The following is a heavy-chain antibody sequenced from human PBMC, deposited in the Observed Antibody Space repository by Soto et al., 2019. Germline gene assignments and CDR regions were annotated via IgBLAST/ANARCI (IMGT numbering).Heavy chain of an antibody. J-gene: IGHJ4*02. Sequence: PSETLSLTCAVSGGSISSSNCWSWVRQPPGKGLEWIGEIYHSVSTNYNPSLKSRVTISVDKSKNQFSLKLSSVTAADTAVYYCAGRDLNCDIDYSGQRTLLGLSS. CDR1: GGSISSSNC. CDR2: IYHSVST. V-gene: IGHV4-4*02. CDR3: AGRDLNCDIDY. D-gene: IGHD3-3*01.